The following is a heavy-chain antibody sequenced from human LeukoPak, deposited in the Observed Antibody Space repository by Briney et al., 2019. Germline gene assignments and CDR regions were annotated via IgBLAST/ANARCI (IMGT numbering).Heavy chain of an antibody. D-gene: IGHD3-10*01. J-gene: IGHJ6*04. CDR2: ITPSGGST. V-gene: IGHV1-46*01. Sequence: ASVKVSCKASGYTFTSYYMHWVRQAPGQGLEWMGIITPSGGSTSYAQKFQGRVTMTRDTSTSTVYMELSSLRSEDTAVYYCARVLGFGELAADYYGMDVWGKGTTVTVSS. CDR1: GYTFTSYY. CDR3: ARVLGFGELAADYYGMDV.